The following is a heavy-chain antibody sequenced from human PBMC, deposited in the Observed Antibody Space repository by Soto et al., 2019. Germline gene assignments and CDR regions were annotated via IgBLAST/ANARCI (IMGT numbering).Heavy chain of an antibody. CDR1: GGTFSSYA. V-gene: IGHV1-69*01. Sequence: QVQLVQSGAEVKKPGSSVKVSCKASGGTFSSYAISWVRQAHGQGLEWMGGIIPIPGTANYAQKFQGRVTITADESTSTAYMELSSLRSEDTAVYYCARSQGSSTSLEIYYYYYYGMDVWGQGTKVTVSS. CDR3: ARSQGSSTSLEIYYYYYYGMDV. CDR2: IIPIPGTA. D-gene: IGHD2-2*01. J-gene: IGHJ6*02.